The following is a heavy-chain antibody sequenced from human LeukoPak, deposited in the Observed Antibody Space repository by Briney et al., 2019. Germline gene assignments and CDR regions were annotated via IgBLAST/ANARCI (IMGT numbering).Heavy chain of an antibody. CDR3: VREMRGSCSGDTCYTGIFDY. D-gene: IGHD2-15*01. CDR2: ITTSGSTI. Sequence: GGSLRLSCAVSGFLVSRAYVSWVREAPGKGLEWVSYITTSGSTIYYADSVKGRFTIARDNAKNSLYLQMNSLRDEDTAVYYCVREMRGSCSGDTCYTGIFDYWGQGTLVTVSS. V-gene: IGHV3-48*02. J-gene: IGHJ4*02. CDR1: GFLVSRAY.